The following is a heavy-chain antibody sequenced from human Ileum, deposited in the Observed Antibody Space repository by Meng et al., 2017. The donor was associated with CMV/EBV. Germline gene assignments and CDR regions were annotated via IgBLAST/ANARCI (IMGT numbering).Heavy chain of an antibody. CDR2: ISYDGSNK. CDR1: GFTFSSYV. D-gene: IGHD3-9*01. Sequence: SGFTFSSYVMHWVRQAPGKGLEWVATISYDGSNKYYADSVKGRFTISRDNSKNTLYLQMNSLRAEDTAVYYCARDGSLIIHFDRFEYWGQGTLVTVSS. J-gene: IGHJ4*02. V-gene: IGHV3-30*04. CDR3: ARDGSLIIHFDRFEY.